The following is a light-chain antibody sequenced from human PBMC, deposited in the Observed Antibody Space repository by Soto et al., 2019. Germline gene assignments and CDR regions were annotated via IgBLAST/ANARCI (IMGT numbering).Light chain of an antibody. Sequence: QSVLTQPPSVSAAPGQKVTISCSGSSSNLGNNYVSWYQQLPGTAPKLLIYDNNKRPSGIPDRFSGSKSGTSATLGITGLQTGDEADYYCGTWDSSLSGGLVVFGGGTQLTVL. CDR3: GTWDSSLSGGLVV. V-gene: IGLV1-51*01. CDR2: DNN. CDR1: SSNLGNNY. J-gene: IGLJ7*01.